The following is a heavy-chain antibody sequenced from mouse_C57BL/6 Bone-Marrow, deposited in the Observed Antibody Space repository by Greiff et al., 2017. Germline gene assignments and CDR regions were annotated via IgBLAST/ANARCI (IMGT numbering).Heavy chain of an antibody. D-gene: IGHD1-3*01. CDR2: ISDGGSYT. V-gene: IGHV5-4*01. CDR1: GFTFSSYA. Sequence: EVQLLQSGGGLVKPGGSLKLSCAASGFTFSSYAMSWVRQTPEKRLEWVATISDGGSYTYYPDNVKGRFTITRDNAKNNLYLQMSHLTSEDTAMYYCARSITSHIGDYWGQGTSVTVSS. CDR3: ARSITSHIGDY. J-gene: IGHJ4*01.